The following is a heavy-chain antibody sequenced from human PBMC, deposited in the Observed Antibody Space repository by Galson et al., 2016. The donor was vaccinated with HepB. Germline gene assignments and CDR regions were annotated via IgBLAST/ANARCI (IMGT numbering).Heavy chain of an antibody. CDR1: GGIFSNYA. D-gene: IGHD1-26*01. J-gene: IGHJ4*02. CDR3: AREGSLSGSLGY. V-gene: IGHV1-69*13. CDR2: IIPIFGTA. Sequence: SVKVSCKASGGIFSNYAIGWARQASGQGLEWMGGIIPIFGTANYAQKSQGRVTITADESTSTAYMELSSLTSEDTAVYYCAREGSLSGSLGYWGQGTLVTVSS.